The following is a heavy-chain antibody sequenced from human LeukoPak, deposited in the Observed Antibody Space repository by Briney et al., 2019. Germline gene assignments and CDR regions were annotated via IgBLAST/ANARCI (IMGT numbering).Heavy chain of an antibody. J-gene: IGHJ6*02. V-gene: IGHV1-2*06. CDR3: ARVRGRDYARIYYGMDV. CDR2: INPNSGGT. Sequence: EASVKVSCKASRYTFTGYYMHWVRQAPGQGLEWMGRINPNSGGTNYAQKFQGRVTMTRDTSISTAYMELSRLRSDDTAVYYCARVRGRDYARIYYGMDVWGQGTTVTVSS. D-gene: IGHD2-2*01. CDR1: RYTFTGYY.